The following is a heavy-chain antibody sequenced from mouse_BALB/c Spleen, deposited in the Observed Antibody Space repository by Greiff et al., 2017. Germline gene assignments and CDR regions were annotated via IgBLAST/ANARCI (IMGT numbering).Heavy chain of an antibody. D-gene: IGHD2-4*01. V-gene: IGHV2-9*02. CDR1: GFSLTSYG. CDR2: IWAGGST. CDR3: ARDAMITTGYFDY. J-gene: IGHJ2*01. Sequence: VQLQESGPGLVAPSQSLSITCTVSGFSLTSYGVHWVRQPPGKGLEWLGVIWAGGSTNYNSALMSRLSISKDNSKSQVFLKMNSLQTDDTAMYYCARDAMITTGYFDYWGQGTTLTVSS.